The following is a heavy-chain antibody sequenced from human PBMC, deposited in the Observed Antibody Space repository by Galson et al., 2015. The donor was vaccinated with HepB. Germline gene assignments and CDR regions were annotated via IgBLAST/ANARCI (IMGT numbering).Heavy chain of an antibody. CDR1: GFTFSDFA. Sequence: SLRLSCAASGFTFSDFAMSWVRQAPGKGLEWVSGIFGRGNNPYYAGSVKGRFTISRDNSKNTLYLEMNSLRAEDTAVYYFAKFQGQVYSNYHFDSWGQGTLVAISS. V-gene: IGHV3-23*05. CDR2: IFGRGNNP. CDR3: AKFQGQVYSNYHFDS. J-gene: IGHJ4*02. D-gene: IGHD1-26*01.